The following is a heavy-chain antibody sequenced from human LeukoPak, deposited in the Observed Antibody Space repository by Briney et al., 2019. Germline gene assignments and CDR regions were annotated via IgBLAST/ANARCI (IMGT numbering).Heavy chain of an antibody. D-gene: IGHD3-10*01. CDR1: GYTFTSYD. CDR2: MNPHSGNT. J-gene: IGHJ4*02. V-gene: IGHV1-8*01. CDR3: ASFGSGSYYNGLDY. Sequence: ASVKVSCKASGYTFTSYDINWVRQTTGQGLGWMGWMNPHSGNTGYAQKFQGRVTMTRDTSISTAYMELSSLRSEDTAVYYCASFGSGSYYNGLDYWGQGTLVTVSS.